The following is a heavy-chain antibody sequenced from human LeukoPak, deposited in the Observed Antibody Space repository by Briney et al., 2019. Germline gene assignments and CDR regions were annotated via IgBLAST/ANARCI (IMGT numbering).Heavy chain of an antibody. D-gene: IGHD5-12*01. J-gene: IGHJ6*03. V-gene: IGHV3-23*01. Sequence: GGSLRLSCTASGFTLSSYEMTWIRQAPGKGLEWVSSIDYSGDTTYYADSVKGRFTISRDNAKNSLYLEMNSLRPEDTAMYYCAKDGGLRFYYYYYMDVWGKGTTVTISS. CDR3: AKDGGLRFYYYYYMDV. CDR2: IDYSGDTT. CDR1: GFTLSSYE.